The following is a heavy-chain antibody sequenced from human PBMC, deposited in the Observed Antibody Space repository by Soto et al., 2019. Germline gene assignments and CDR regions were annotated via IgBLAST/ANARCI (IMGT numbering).Heavy chain of an antibody. D-gene: IGHD3-3*01. Sequence: PSQTLSLTCAISGDSVSSNSAAWNWIRQSPSRGLEWLGRTYYRPKWYNDYAVSAKSLITINPDTSKNQFSLQLNSVTPEDTAVYYCARDGDFWSGSNWFDPWGQGTLVTVSS. CDR1: GDSVSSNSAA. CDR3: ARDGDFWSGSNWFDP. CDR2: TYYRPKWYN. V-gene: IGHV6-1*01. J-gene: IGHJ5*02.